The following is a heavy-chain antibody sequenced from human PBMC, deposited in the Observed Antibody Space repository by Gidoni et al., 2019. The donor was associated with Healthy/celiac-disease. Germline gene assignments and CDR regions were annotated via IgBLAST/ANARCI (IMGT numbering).Heavy chain of an antibody. V-gene: IGHV3-64D*06. Sequence: EVQPVVPGGGWVQPGGSLRPSCSASGFTFTSFAMHWVRQAPGKGLEYVSAISSSGGSTYNADSVKCRFTIAENNSKNTLYLQMCSLRAENTAVYYCVKDLGCGSTGCYAFFDYWGQGTLVTVSS. D-gene: IGHD2-2*01. CDR1: GFTFTSFA. CDR2: ISSSGGST. CDR3: VKDLGCGSTGCYAFFDY. J-gene: IGHJ4*02.